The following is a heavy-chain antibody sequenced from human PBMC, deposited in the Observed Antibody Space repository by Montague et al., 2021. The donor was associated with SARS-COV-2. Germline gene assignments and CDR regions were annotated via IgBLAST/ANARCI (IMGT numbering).Heavy chain of an antibody. V-gene: IGHV6-1*01. CDR3: ARDGGINSRPRPHTFHY. CDR2: TYYRSKWYN. Sequence: CAISGDSVSSNSAAWNWIRQSPSRGLEWLGRTYYRSKWYNDYAVSVKXRITINPDTSKNQFSLQLNSVTPEDTAVYYCARDGGINSRPRPHTFHYWGQETLVTVSS. CDR1: GDSVSSNSAA. D-gene: IGHD3-10*01. J-gene: IGHJ4*02.